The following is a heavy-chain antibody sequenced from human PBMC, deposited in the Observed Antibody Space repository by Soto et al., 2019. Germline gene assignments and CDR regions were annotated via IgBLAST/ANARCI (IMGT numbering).Heavy chain of an antibody. D-gene: IGHD2-21*02. CDR2: INHSGST. J-gene: IGHJ3*02. V-gene: IGHV4-34*01. Sequence: PSDTLSLTCAAYGGSFSGYYWSWIRQPPGKGLEWIGEINHSGSTNYNPSLKSRVTISVDTSKNQFSLKLSSVTAADTAVYYCARHLAYCGGDCSFAAFDICGQVTIVTVSS. CDR1: GGSFSGYY. CDR3: ARHLAYCGGDCSFAAFDI.